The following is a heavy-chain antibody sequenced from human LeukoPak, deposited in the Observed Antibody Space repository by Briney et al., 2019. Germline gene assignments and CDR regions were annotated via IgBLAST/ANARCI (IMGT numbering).Heavy chain of an antibody. Sequence: GGSLRLSCAPSGFTFTAYWMNWLRQAPGKGLEWGANIKQDVSEKYYVDSVKGRFTISRDNAKHSLYLQMDSLTGEDTAIYYCAREGRRAGSRPRSGWGGNWFDAWGQGNLVTVSS. CDR1: GFTFTAYW. D-gene: IGHD6-19*01. V-gene: IGHV3-7*01. CDR2: IKQDVSEK. J-gene: IGHJ5*02. CDR3: AREGRRAGSRPRSGWGGNWFDA.